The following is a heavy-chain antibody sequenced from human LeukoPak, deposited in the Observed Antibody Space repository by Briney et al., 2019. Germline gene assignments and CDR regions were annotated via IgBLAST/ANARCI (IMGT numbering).Heavy chain of an antibody. D-gene: IGHD3-22*01. CDR3: AKALRGLIVDY. CDR1: GFTFSSYG. V-gene: IGHV3-30*18. J-gene: IGHJ4*02. CDR2: ISYDGSNK. Sequence: GRSLRLSCAASGFTFSSYGMHWVRQAPGKGLEWVAVISYDGSNKYYADSVKGRFTISRDNSKNTLYLQMNSLRAEDTAVYYCAKALRGLIVDYWGQGTLVTVSS.